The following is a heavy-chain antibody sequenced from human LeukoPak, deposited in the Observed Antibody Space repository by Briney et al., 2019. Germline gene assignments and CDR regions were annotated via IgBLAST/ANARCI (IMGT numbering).Heavy chain of an antibody. Sequence: SETLSLTCTVSGGSISSSSYYWGWIRQPPGEGLEWIGSIYYSGSTYYNPSLKSRVTISVDTSKNQFSLKLSSVTAADTAVYYCARRASYSSSWFSNWFDPWGQGTLVTVSS. J-gene: IGHJ5*02. CDR3: ARRASYSSSWFSNWFDP. CDR2: IYYSGST. D-gene: IGHD6-13*01. CDR1: GGSISSSSYY. V-gene: IGHV4-39*01.